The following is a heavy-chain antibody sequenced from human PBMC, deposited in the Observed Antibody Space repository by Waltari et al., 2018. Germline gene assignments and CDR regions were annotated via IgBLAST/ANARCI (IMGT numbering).Heavy chain of an antibody. D-gene: IGHD6-13*01. CDR3: ARGRDSSSWGGAFDI. V-gene: IGHV3-53*01. CDR2: IYSGGST. J-gene: IGHJ3*02. Sequence: EVQLVESGGGLIQPGGSLRLSCPASGFTVSSNYMSWLSPAPGKGLEWVSVIYSGGSTYYADSVKGRFTISRDNSKNTLYLQMNSLRAEDTAVYYCARGRDSSSWGGAFDIWGQGTMVTVSS. CDR1: GFTVSSNY.